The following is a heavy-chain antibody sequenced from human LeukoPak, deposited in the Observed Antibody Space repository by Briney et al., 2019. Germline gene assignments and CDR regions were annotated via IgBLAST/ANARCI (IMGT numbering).Heavy chain of an antibody. CDR3: AKDRGSRYCSSTSCTYYYYYYGMDV. D-gene: IGHD2-2*01. V-gene: IGHV3-23*01. CDR1: GFTFSSYA. J-gene: IGHJ6*02. Sequence: GGSLRLSCAASGFTFSSYAMSWVRQAPGKGLEWVSAISGSGGSTYYADSVKGRFTISRDNSKNTLYLQINSLRAEDTAVYYCAKDRGSRYCSSTSCTYYYYYYGMDVWGQGTTVTVSS. CDR2: ISGSGGST.